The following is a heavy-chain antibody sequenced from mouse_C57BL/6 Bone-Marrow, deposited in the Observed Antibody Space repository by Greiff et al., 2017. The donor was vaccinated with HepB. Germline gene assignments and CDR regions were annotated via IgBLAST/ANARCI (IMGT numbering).Heavy chain of an antibody. CDR2: IYPGDGDT. CDR1: GYAFSSSW. V-gene: IGHV1-82*01. CDR3: ASNPYYAMDY. Sequence: QVQLQQSGPELVKPGASVKISCKASGYAFSSSWMNWVKQRPGKGLEWIGRIYPGDGDTNYNGKFKGKATLTADKSSSTAYMQLNSLTSEDSAVYFCASNPYYAMDYWGQGTSVTVSS. J-gene: IGHJ4*01.